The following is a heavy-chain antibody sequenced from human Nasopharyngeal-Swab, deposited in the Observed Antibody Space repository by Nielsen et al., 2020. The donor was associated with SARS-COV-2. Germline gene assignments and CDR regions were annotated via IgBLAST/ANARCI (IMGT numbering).Heavy chain of an antibody. D-gene: IGHD1-7*01. CDR3: ARDRGNWNFSPTYYFDY. V-gene: IGHV1-24*01. CDR1: GYTLTELS. J-gene: IGHJ4*02. Sequence: ASVKVSCKVSGYTLTELSMHWVRQAPGKGLEWMGGFDPEDGETIYAQKFQGRLTMTRDTSTSTIYMELSSLRSEDTAVYYCARDRGNWNFSPTYYFDYWGQGTLVTVSS. CDR2: FDPEDGET.